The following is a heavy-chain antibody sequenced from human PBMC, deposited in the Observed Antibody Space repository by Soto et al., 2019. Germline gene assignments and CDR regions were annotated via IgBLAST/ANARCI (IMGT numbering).Heavy chain of an antibody. CDR1: GFTFSSYS. V-gene: IGHV3-21*01. J-gene: IGHJ3*02. CDR3: ARIQLGYDALNI. CDR2: ISSSSSYI. Sequence: EVQLVESGGGLVKPGGSLRLSCAASGFTFSSYSMNWVRQAPGKGLEWVSSISSSSSYIYYADSVKGRFTISRDNAKNSLYLQMISLRAEDTAVYSSARIQLGYDALNIWAQGTMVTFSS. D-gene: IGHD6-6*01.